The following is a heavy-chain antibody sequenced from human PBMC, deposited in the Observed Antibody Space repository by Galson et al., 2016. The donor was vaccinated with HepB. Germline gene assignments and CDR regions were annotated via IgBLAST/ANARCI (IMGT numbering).Heavy chain of an antibody. D-gene: IGHD4-17*01. CDR3: AKFGSDGDYMSHDY. CDR2: ISGSDGST. V-gene: IGHV3-23*01. Sequence: SLRLSCAASGFTFSSYGMSWVRQAPGKGLEWVSAISGSDGSTSYADSVKGRFTISRDNSKNTLYLQMNSLRGEDTAVYFCAKFGSDGDYMSHDYWGQGTLLTVS. J-gene: IGHJ4*02. CDR1: GFTFSSYG.